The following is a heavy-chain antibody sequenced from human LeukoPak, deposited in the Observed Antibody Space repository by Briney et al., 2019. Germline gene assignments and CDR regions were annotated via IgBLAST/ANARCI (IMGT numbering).Heavy chain of an antibody. Sequence: GGSLRLSCAASGLTVRNNYMSWVRQSPGKGLEWVSVIYSDGSTYYEDSVKGRFTISRDTSKNTLSLQMSSLRVEDTAVYYCAKLMSWAWFDPWGQGTLVTVSS. D-gene: IGHD1-26*01. J-gene: IGHJ5*02. CDR3: AKLMSWAWFDP. V-gene: IGHV3-53*01. CDR2: IYSDGST. CDR1: GLTVRNNY.